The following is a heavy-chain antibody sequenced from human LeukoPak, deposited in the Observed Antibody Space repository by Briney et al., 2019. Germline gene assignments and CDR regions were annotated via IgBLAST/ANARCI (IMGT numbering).Heavy chain of an antibody. CDR1: GGSISSSSYY. CDR2: IYYSGST. D-gene: IGHD3-3*01. CDR3: ARVRPPGALELDY. V-gene: IGHV4-39*01. Sequence: AETLSLTCAVSGGSISSSSYYWGWIRQHPGKGLDWIGSIYYSGSTYYNPSLKSRVTISVDTSKNQFSLRVSSVTAADTAVYYCARVRPPGALELDYWGQGTLVTVSS. J-gene: IGHJ4*02.